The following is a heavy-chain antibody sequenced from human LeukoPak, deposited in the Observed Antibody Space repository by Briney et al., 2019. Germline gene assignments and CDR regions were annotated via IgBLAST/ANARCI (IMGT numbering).Heavy chain of an antibody. Sequence: GGSLRLSCAASGFTVSSIYTSWVRQAPGKGLEWVSLIYIGGSTFYADSVKGRFTISRDNSKNTLYLQMNRLRAEDTAVYYCARENYFGSGTYFDYWGQGTLVTVSS. V-gene: IGHV3-53*01. CDR3: ARENYFGSGTYFDY. CDR2: IYIGGST. CDR1: GFTVSSIY. D-gene: IGHD3-10*01. J-gene: IGHJ4*02.